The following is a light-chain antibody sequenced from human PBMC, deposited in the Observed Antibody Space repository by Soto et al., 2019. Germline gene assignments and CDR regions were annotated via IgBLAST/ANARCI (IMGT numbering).Light chain of an antibody. J-gene: IGKJ1*01. CDR3: LQDYGDSWT. Sequence: ASRMTQFPSSFSAYTGYTGTINXGASRDVGSDVSWYQQKPGQAPKLLIYAASNLYTGVPSRFSGSRSGTEFTLTISSLQPEDFASYYCLQDYGDSWTFGQGTKVDI. CDR2: AAS. CDR1: RDVGSD. V-gene: IGKV1-6*01.